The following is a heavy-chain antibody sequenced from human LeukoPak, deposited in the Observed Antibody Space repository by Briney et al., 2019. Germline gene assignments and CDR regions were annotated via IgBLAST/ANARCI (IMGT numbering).Heavy chain of an antibody. D-gene: IGHD6-6*01. CDR1: GLTVSSNY. Sequence: GGSLRLSCAASGLTVSSNYMSWVRQAPGKGLEWVSVIYSGGSTYYADSVKGRFTISRDNSKNTLYLQMNSLRAEDTAVYYCAREYGYSSSSASGAYYYYMDVWGKGTTVTVSS. CDR2: IYSGGST. J-gene: IGHJ6*03. V-gene: IGHV3-66*02. CDR3: AREYGYSSSSASGAYYYYMDV.